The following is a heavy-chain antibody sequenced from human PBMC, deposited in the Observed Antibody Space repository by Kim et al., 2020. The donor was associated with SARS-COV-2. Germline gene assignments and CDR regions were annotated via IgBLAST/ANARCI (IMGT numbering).Heavy chain of an antibody. CDR1: GGTFSSYA. CDR3: ARGVGSGYYYYGVDV. CDR2: IIPIFGTA. V-gene: IGHV1-69*13. Sequence: SVKVSCKASGGTFSSYAISWVRQAPGQGLEWLGGIIPIFGTANYSQKFQGRVTITADESTSTAYMELSSLRSEDTAVYYCARGVGSGYYYYGVDVWGQGTTVTVSS. J-gene: IGHJ6*02. D-gene: IGHD3-10*01.